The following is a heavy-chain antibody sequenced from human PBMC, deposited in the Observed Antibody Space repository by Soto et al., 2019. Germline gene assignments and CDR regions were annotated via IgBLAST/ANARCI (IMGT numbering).Heavy chain of an antibody. D-gene: IGHD3-3*01. Sequence: QVQLQESGPGLVKPSQTLSLTCTVSGGSISSGDYYWSWIRQPPGKGLEWIGYIYYSGSTYYNPSLKSRVTIAVDTSKNQFSLKLSSVTAADTAVYYCARVALRFLDLVDYWGQGTLVTVSS. CDR2: IYYSGST. V-gene: IGHV4-30-4*01. CDR3: ARVALRFLDLVDY. CDR1: GGSISSGDYY. J-gene: IGHJ4*02.